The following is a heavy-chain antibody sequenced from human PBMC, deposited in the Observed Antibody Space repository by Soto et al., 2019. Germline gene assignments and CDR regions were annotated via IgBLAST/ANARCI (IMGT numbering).Heavy chain of an antibody. CDR1: CGSVSSSNW. V-gene: IGHV4-4*02. Sequence: PSETLSLTCSVSCGSVSSSNWWSWVRQPPGKGLEWIGEIYHSGSTTYNPSLKSRATISVDKSENQFSLRLKSVTAADTAVYYCASVGSAYDNRGYYLPWGTGNLVPVSS. D-gene: IGHD3-22*01. J-gene: IGHJ4*02. CDR3: ASVGSAYDNRGYYLP. CDR2: IYHSGST.